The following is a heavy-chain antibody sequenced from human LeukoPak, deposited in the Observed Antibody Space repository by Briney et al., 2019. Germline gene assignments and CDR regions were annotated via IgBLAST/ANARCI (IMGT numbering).Heavy chain of an antibody. V-gene: IGHV4-59*01. CDR3: ARDRHGSGSAHSFDP. CDR1: GGSISSYY. D-gene: IGHD3-10*01. J-gene: IGHJ5*02. CDR2: IYYSGIT. Sequence: SATLSLTCTVSGGSISSYYWSWIRQPPGEGLEWIAYIYYSGITNYNPSLKSRATISVDTSKNEFSLKLSSVTAADTAVYYCARDRHGSGSAHSFDPWGQGTLVTVSS.